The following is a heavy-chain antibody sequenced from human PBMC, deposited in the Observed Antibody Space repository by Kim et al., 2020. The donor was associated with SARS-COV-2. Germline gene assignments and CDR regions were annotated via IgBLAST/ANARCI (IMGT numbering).Heavy chain of an antibody. V-gene: IGHV4-4*07. Sequence: SETLSLTCTVSGGSISSYYWSWIRQPAGKGLEWIGRIYTSGSTNYNPSLKSRVTMSVDTSKNQFSLKLSSVTAADTAVYYCASGGYDYVWGSYRPQFIDYWGQGTLVTVSS. J-gene: IGHJ4*02. CDR3: ASGGYDYVWGSYRPQFIDY. D-gene: IGHD3-16*02. CDR2: IYTSGST. CDR1: GGSISSYY.